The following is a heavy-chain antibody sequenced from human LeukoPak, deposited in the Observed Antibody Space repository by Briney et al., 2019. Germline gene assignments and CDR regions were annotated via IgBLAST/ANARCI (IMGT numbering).Heavy chain of an antibody. D-gene: IGHD3-22*01. Sequence: GGSLRLSCAASGFTFSSYWMSWVRQAPGKGLEWVSVVYDDGRTYYADSVKGRFTISRDNSKNTVFLQMDSLTAEDTAVYYCARDQNYYDSSGFDTFDFWGQGTMVTVSS. J-gene: IGHJ3*01. CDR1: GFTFSSYW. CDR3: ARDQNYYDSSGFDTFDF. CDR2: VYDDGRT. V-gene: IGHV3-53*01.